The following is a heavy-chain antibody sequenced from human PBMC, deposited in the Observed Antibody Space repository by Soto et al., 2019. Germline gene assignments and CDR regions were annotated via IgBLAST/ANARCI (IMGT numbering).Heavy chain of an antibody. J-gene: IGHJ6*02. CDR2: INHSGST. D-gene: IGHD6-19*01. CDR3: AGTRIAVAGTPSDETTNGRYCGMDV. V-gene: IGHV4-34*01. Sequence: PSETLSLTCAVYGGSFSGSYCSWIRQPPGKGLEWIGEINHSGSTNYNPSLKSRVTISVDTSKNQFSLKLSSVTAADTAVYYCAGTRIAVAGTPSDETTNGRYCGMDVWGQGTTVTVSS. CDR1: GGSFSGSY.